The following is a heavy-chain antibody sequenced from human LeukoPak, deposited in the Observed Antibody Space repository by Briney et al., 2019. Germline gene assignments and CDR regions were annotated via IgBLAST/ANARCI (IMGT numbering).Heavy chain of an antibody. CDR3: ARRLTQYDCFDP. CDR2: TYYRSTWYN. D-gene: IGHD2-2*01. V-gene: IGHV6-1*01. J-gene: IGHJ5*02. CDR1: GDSVSSNSVT. Sequence: SQTLSLACAISGDSVSSNSVTWNWIRQSPSRGLEWLGRTYYRSTWYNDYAVSVRGRVTVNPDTSKNQFSLHLNSVTPEDTAVYYCARRLTQYDCFDPWGQGILVTVSS.